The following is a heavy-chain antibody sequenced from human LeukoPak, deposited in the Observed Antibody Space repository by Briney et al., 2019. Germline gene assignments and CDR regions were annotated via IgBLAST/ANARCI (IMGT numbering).Heavy chain of an antibody. V-gene: IGHV3-9*01. Sequence: GGSLRLSCAASGFTFDDYAMHWVRQAPGKGLEWVSGISWNSGSIGYADSVKGRFTISRDNAKNSLYLQMNSLRAEDTALYYCAKGGECSGGSCYYRYFDYWGQGTLVTVSS. CDR3: AKGGECSGGSCYYRYFDY. J-gene: IGHJ4*02. CDR1: GFTFDDYA. CDR2: ISWNSGSI. D-gene: IGHD2-15*01.